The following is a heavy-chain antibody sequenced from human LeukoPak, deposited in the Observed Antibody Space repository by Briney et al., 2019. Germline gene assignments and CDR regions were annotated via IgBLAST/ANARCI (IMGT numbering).Heavy chain of an antibody. J-gene: IGHJ4*02. CDR3: AKDIYYYDSSGALDY. CDR1: GFTFDDYA. D-gene: IGHD3-22*01. Sequence: PGGSLRLSCAASGFTFDDYAMPWVRQAPGKGLEWVSGISWNSGSIGYADSVKGRFTISRDNAKNSLYLQMNSLRAGDTALYYCAKDIYYYDSSGALDYWGQGTLVTVSS. V-gene: IGHV3-9*01. CDR2: ISWNSGSI.